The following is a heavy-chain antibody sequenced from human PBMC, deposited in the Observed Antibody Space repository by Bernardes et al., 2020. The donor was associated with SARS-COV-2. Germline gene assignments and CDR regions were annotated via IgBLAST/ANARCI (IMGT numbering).Heavy chain of an antibody. CDR1: GFTFSSYS. V-gene: IGHV3-21*01. J-gene: IGHJ3*02. Sequence: GGSLRLSCAASGFTFSSYSMNWVRQAPGKGLEWVSSISSSSSYIYYADSVKGRFTISRDNAKNSLYLQMNSLRAEDTAVYYCARASPRAGNYVWGSYRYTLAHDAFDIWGQGTMVTVSS. CDR2: ISSSSSYI. CDR3: ARASPRAGNYVWGSYRYTLAHDAFDI. D-gene: IGHD3-16*02.